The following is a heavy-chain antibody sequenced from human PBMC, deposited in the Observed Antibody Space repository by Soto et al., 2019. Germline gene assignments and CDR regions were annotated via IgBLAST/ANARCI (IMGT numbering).Heavy chain of an antibody. Sequence: GGSLRLSCAASGFTFSSYATSWVRQAPGKGLEWVSAISGSGGSTYYADSVKGRFTISRDNSKNTLYLQMNSLRAEDTAVYYCAKDLVYCSGGSCSYYFDYWGQGTLVTAPQ. CDR3: AKDLVYCSGGSCSYYFDY. D-gene: IGHD2-15*01. CDR1: GFTFSSYA. V-gene: IGHV3-23*01. J-gene: IGHJ4*02. CDR2: ISGSGGST.